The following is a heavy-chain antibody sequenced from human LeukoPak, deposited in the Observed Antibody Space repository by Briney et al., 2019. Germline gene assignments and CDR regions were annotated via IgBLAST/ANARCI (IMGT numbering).Heavy chain of an antibody. CDR1: GGSISSTTYY. CDR3: ASGYYDSSGYPHNFDY. V-gene: IGHV4-39*01. Sequence: SETLSLTCTVSGGSISSTTYYWAWVRQPPGKGLEWIGSIYYSGSTYYNPSLKSRVTISVDTSKNQFSLKVISVTAADTAVYYCASGYYDSSGYPHNFDYWGQGTLVTVSS. CDR2: IYYSGST. J-gene: IGHJ4*02. D-gene: IGHD3-22*01.